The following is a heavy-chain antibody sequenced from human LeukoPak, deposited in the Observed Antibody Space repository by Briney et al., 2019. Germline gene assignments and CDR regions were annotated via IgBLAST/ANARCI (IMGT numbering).Heavy chain of an antibody. CDR2: ISGSGGNT. V-gene: IGHV3-23*01. CDR3: AKGTLVGSGTNWFDP. CDR1: GFTFSNYA. D-gene: IGHD3-10*01. Sequence: GGSLRLSCAASGFTFSNYAMSWVRQAPGKGLEWVSAISGSGGNTYYADSVKGRFTISRDNSKNTLFLQVNSLRAEDTAVYYCAKGTLVGSGTNWFDPWGQGTLVTVSS. J-gene: IGHJ5*02.